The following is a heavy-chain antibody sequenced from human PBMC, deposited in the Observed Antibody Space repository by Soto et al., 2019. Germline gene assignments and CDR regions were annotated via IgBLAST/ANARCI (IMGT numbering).Heavy chain of an antibody. Sequence: EVQLVESGGGLVQPGGSLTFSCAASGFIFSAYTMNWVRQAPGKGLEWVSYISSSSSSSIYYADSVKGRFTISRDNDKNSLYLQMNSLRAEDTAVYYCARGDTAMYYWGQGTLVTVSS. D-gene: IGHD5-18*01. V-gene: IGHV3-48*01. CDR3: ARGDTAMYY. CDR2: ISSSSSSSI. J-gene: IGHJ4*02. CDR1: GFIFSAYT.